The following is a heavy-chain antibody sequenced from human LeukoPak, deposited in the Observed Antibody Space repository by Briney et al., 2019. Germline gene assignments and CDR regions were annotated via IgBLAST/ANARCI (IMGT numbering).Heavy chain of an antibody. Sequence: PGGSLRLSCAAPGFTFSSYAMHWVRQAPGKGLEWVAVISYDGSNKYYADSVKGRFTISRDNSKNTLYLQMNSLRAEDTAVYYCARLLSGNWGQGTLVTVSS. V-gene: IGHV3-30-3*01. D-gene: IGHD2-15*01. CDR3: ARLLSGN. CDR2: ISYDGSNK. J-gene: IGHJ4*02. CDR1: GFTFSSYA.